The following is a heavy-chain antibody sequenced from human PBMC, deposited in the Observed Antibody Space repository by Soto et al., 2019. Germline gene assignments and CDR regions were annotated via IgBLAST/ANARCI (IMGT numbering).Heavy chain of an antibody. CDR3: VREGMYV. Sequence: QVQLVQSGAEVKKPGASVKVSCKASGYTFTSYDINWVRQATGQGLEWMGYTNPNSGNTVYAQQFQGRVTLTWDTSTTTAYMGLSSLRSEDTGVYFCVREGMYVWGPGTTVTVSS. J-gene: IGHJ6*02. CDR2: TNPNSGNT. CDR1: GYTFTSYD. V-gene: IGHV1-8*01.